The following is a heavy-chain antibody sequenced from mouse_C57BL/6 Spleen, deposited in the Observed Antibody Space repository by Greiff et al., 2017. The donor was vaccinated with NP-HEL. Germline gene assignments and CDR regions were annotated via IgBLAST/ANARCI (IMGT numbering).Heavy chain of an antibody. CDR3: ARESNYYGSSNYFDV. CDR2: IYPRDGST. J-gene: IGHJ1*03. V-gene: IGHV1-85*01. D-gene: IGHD1-1*01. Sequence: VQLQQSGPELVKPGASVKLSCKASGYTFTSYDTNWVKQRPGQGLEWIGWIYPRDGSTKYNEKFKGKATLTVDTSSSTAYMELHSLTSEDSAVYFCARESNYYGSSNYFDVWGTGTTVTVSS. CDR1: GYTFTSYD.